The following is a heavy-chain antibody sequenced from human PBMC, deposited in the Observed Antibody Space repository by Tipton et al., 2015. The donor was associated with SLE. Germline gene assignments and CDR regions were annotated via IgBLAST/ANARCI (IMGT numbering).Heavy chain of an antibody. Sequence: TLSLTCTVSGGSISSSSYYWGWIRQPPGKGLEWIGSIYYSGSTYYNPSLKSRVTISVDTSKNHFSLKLSSVTAADTAVYYCASTMPPGDAFDIWGQGTMVTVSS. V-gene: IGHV4-39*01. CDR3: ASTMPPGDAFDI. J-gene: IGHJ3*02. D-gene: IGHD2-2*01. CDR2: IYYSGST. CDR1: GGSISSSSYY.